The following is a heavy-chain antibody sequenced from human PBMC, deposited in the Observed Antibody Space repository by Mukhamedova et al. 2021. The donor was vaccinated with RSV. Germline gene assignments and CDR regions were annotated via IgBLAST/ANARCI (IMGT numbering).Heavy chain of an antibody. V-gene: IGHV3-53*01. J-gene: IGHJ4*02. CDR3: AISAYCGGDCLNY. Sequence: KGRFTISGDNSKNTLYLQMNSLRAEDKAVYYCAISAYCGGDCLNYWGQGTLVTVSS. D-gene: IGHD2-21*02.